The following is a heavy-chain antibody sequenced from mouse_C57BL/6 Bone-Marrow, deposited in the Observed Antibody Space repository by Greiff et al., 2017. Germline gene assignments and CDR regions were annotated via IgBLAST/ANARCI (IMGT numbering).Heavy chain of an antibody. D-gene: IGHD2-5*01. V-gene: IGHV5-6*01. J-gene: IGHJ3*01. CDR3: ARSLLDYSNPWFAF. Sequence: EVQRVESGGDLVKPGGSLKLSCAASGFTFSSYGMSWVRQTPDKRLEWVATISSGGSYTSSPDRVKGRFTSSRDNAKNTLYLQMCSLKSDDTAIYYCARSLLDYSNPWFAFWGQGTLVTVAA. CDR2: ISSGGSYT. CDR1: GFTFSSYG.